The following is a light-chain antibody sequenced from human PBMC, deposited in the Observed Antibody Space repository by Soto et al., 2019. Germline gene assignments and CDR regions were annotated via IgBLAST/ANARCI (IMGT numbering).Light chain of an antibody. CDR2: GAS. V-gene: IGKV3-20*01. Sequence: EIVMTQSPATLSVSPGEGATLSCRASQRVSSKLAWYQQKPGQAPRLLIYGASSRATGIPDRFSGSGSGTDFTLTISRLEPEDFAVYYCQQYGSSITFGQGTRLEIK. CDR1: QRVSSK. J-gene: IGKJ5*01. CDR3: QQYGSSIT.